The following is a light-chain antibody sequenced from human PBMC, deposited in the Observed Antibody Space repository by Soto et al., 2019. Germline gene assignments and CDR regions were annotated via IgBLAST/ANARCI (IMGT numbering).Light chain of an antibody. CDR2: AAS. J-gene: IGKJ2*01. CDR3: QQSFSLPYT. Sequence: DIQMTQSPYSLPASVGDRVIITCRASQSLSTYLNWYQHKPGKAPKLLIYAASSLQSGVPSRFSDRGSGTDFTLTISSLQPEDFATYYCQQSFSLPYTFGQGTRLEIK. V-gene: IGKV1-39*01. CDR1: QSLSTY.